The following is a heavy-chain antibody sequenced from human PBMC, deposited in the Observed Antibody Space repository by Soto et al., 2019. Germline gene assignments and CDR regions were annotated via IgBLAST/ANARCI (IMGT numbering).Heavy chain of an antibody. Sequence: QVQLVQSGAEVKKPGSSVKVSRKASGGTFSSYAISWVRQAPGQGLEWMGGNIPIFGTANYAQKFQGRVTITADKSTSTAYMELSSLRSEDTAVYYCARDTAARGYYYYCMDVWGQGTTVTVSS. J-gene: IGHJ6*02. V-gene: IGHV1-69*06. D-gene: IGHD6-13*01. CDR1: GGTFSSYA. CDR2: NIPIFGTA. CDR3: ARDTAARGYYYYCMDV.